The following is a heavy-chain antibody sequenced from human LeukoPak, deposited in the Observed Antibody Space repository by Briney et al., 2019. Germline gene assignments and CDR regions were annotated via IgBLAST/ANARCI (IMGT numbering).Heavy chain of an antibody. CDR3: ARLAGVQLAYDY. CDR2: IYYSGST. CDR1: GGSTSSSSYY. D-gene: IGHD4-11*01. J-gene: IGHJ4*02. V-gene: IGHV4-39*01. Sequence: SETLSLTCTVSGGSTSSSSYYWGWIRQPPGEGLEWIGSIYYSGSTYYNPSLKSRVTISVDTSKNQFSLKLSSVTAADTAVYYCARLAGVQLAYDYWGQGTLVTVSS.